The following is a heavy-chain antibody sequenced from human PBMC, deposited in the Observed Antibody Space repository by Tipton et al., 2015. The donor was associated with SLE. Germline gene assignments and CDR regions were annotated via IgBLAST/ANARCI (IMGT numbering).Heavy chain of an antibody. Sequence: LRLSCTVSGGSISSYYWSWIRQPPGKGLEWIGYIYYSGSTNYNPSLKSRVTISVDTSKNQFSLKLSSVTAADTAVYYCAREGEYCSGGSCYPGWAFDIWGQGTMVTVSS. D-gene: IGHD2-15*01. CDR2: IYYSGST. J-gene: IGHJ3*02. CDR3: AREGEYCSGGSCYPGWAFDI. CDR1: GGSISSYY. V-gene: IGHV4-59*01.